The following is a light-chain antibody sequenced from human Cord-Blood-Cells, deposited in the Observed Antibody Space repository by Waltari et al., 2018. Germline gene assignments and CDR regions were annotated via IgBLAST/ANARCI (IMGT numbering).Light chain of an antibody. Sequence: QSALTQPRSVSGSLGQSVTISCTGTSSDVGGYNSLSWYQQHPGKAPKLMIYDVSKRPSGVPDRFSGSKSGNTASLTISGLQAEDEADYYCCSYAGSYPVVFGGGTKLTVL. CDR3: CSYAGSYPVV. V-gene: IGLV2-11*01. CDR2: DVS. J-gene: IGLJ2*01. CDR1: SSDVGGYNS.